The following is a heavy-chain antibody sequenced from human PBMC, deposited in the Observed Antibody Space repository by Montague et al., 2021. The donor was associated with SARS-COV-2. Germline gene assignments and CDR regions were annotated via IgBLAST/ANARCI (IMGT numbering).Heavy chain of an antibody. V-gene: IGHV4-39*01. CDR2: IYYSGST. J-gene: IGHJ4*02. Sequence: SETLSLTYTVSGGSISSSSYYWGWIRQPPGKGLEWIGSIYYSGSTYYNPSLKSRVTISVDTSKNQFSLKLSSVTAADTAVYYCARHFKVTFVRWLQPRGGFDYWGQGTLVTVSS. CDR1: GGSISSSSYY. CDR3: ARHFKVTFVRWLQPRGGFDY. D-gene: IGHD5-24*01.